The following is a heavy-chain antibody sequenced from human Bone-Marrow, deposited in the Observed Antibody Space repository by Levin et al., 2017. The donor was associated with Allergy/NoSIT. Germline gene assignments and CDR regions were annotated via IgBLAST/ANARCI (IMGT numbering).Heavy chain of an antibody. J-gene: IGHJ4*02. CDR1: GFTFRNFA. V-gene: IGHV3-30-3*01. Sequence: LAGGSLRLSCAASGFTFRNFAMHWVRQAPGKGLEWVAIISYNGNNKYYADSVKGRFTISRDNSRNTLYLQMNSLRPEDTAVYYCASETTDFWSAYGLDFWGQGTLVTVSS. D-gene: IGHD3-3*01. CDR3: ASETTDFWSAYGLDF. CDR2: ISYNGNNK.